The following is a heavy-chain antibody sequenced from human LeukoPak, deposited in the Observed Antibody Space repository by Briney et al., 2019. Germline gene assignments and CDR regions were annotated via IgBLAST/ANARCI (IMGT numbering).Heavy chain of an antibody. Sequence: PSETLSLTCTVSGYSISSTYYWGWIRQRPGKGLEWIGSIYHSGSTYYNPSLKRRVTISVDRSKNQFSLKLSSVTAADTAVYYCAGHGSGSYIRAFNIWGQGTMVTVSS. CDR3: AGHGSGSYIRAFNI. J-gene: IGHJ3*02. V-gene: IGHV4-38-2*02. CDR2: IYHSGST. D-gene: IGHD3-10*01. CDR1: GYSISSTYY.